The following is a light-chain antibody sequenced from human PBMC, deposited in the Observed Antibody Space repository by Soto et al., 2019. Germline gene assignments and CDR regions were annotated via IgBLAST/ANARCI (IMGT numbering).Light chain of an antibody. CDR2: DVS. CDR3: SSYITSNTRQIV. J-gene: IGLJ1*01. CDR1: SSDGGGYNY. Sequence: QSALTQPASVSGSPGQSITISSTGTSSDGGGYNYVSWYQQNPGQTPKFMIYDVSNRPSGVSNRFSGSKSGNTAPLTLSVLQAEDEADYYCSSYITSNTRQIVFGTGTKVTVL. V-gene: IGLV2-14*01.